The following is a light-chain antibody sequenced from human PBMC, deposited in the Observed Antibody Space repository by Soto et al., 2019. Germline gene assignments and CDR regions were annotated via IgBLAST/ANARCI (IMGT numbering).Light chain of an antibody. Sequence: TQSPGTLSLSPGERATLSCRASQSISSSDLAWYQQKPGKAPKLLIYKAANLADEVPSRFAGSGSGTDFTLTITRLQPDDFATYYCQHYNSFSRTFGQGTKVDIK. V-gene: IGKV1-5*03. CDR2: KAA. CDR3: QHYNSFSRT. CDR1: QSISSSD. J-gene: IGKJ1*01.